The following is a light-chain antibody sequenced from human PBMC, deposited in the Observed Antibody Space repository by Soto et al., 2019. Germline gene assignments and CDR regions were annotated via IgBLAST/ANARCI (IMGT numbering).Light chain of an antibody. Sequence: QSVLTQPPSASGTPGQRVTISCSGSSSNIGSNTVNWYQQFPGTTPKLLIYSNGQRPSGVPDPFSGSKSGTSASLAISGLQSDDEADYYCATWDDSLNGWVFGGGTKLSVL. CDR3: ATWDDSLNGWV. V-gene: IGLV1-44*01. CDR2: SNG. CDR1: SSNIGSNT. J-gene: IGLJ3*02.